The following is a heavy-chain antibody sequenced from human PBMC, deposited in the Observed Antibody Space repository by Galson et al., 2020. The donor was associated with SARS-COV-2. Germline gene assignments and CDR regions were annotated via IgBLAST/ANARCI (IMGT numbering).Heavy chain of an antibody. J-gene: IGHJ6*02. V-gene: IGHV3-53*01. CDR3: ASGAYCGEDCYPGVGSF. CDR2: IYSGGDT. D-gene: IGHD2-21*02. Sequence: GESLKISCAASGFNVSSNYMSWVRQAPGKGLEWVSVIYSGGDTYYADSVKGRFTVSRDNSKNTLYLEMNSLRAEDTAMYYCASGAYCGEDCYPGVGSFWGQGTTVTVS. CDR1: GFNVSSNY.